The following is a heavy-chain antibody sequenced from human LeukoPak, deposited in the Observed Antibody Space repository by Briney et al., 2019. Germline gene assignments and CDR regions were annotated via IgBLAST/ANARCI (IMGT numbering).Heavy chain of an antibody. CDR1: GASINSYY. J-gene: IGHJ4*02. D-gene: IGHD3-9*01. CDR3: AKLYDALTPTDY. V-gene: IGHV4-4*07. CDR2: IYTTGST. Sequence: PSETLSLTFTVSGASINSYYWTWIRQPAGKGLEWIGRIYTTGSTNYNPSLKSRVTMAVDTSNNQFSLKLTSVTAADTAVYYCAKLYDALTPTDYWGQGTLVTVSS.